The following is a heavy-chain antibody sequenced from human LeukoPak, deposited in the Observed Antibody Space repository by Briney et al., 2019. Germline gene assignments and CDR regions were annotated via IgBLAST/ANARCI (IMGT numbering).Heavy chain of an antibody. CDR2: IRYDGSNK. CDR1: GFTFSSYG. CDR3: AKDSSRDCSSTSCYGGNWFDP. Sequence: GGSLRLSCAASGFTFSSYGMHWVRQAPGKGLEWVAFIRYDGSNKYYADSVKGRFTISRDNSKNTLYLQMNSLRAEDTAVYYCAKDSSRDCSSTSCYGGNWFDPWGQGTLVTVSS. J-gene: IGHJ5*02. V-gene: IGHV3-30*02. D-gene: IGHD2-2*01.